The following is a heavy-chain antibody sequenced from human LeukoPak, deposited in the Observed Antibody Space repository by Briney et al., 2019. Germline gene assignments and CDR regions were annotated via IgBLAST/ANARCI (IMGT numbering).Heavy chain of an antibody. D-gene: IGHD3-22*01. J-gene: IGHJ4*02. CDR2: IYYSGST. CDR3: ATAFDSSGYLIPGDY. CDR1: GGTISSYY. Sequence: PSETLSLTCRASGGTISSYYWSWIRQPPGKGLEWIGYIYYSGSTNYNPSLKSRVTISVDPSKNQFSLKLSSVTAADTAVYYCATAFDSSGYLIPGDYWGEGTLVTVSS. V-gene: IGHV4-59*01.